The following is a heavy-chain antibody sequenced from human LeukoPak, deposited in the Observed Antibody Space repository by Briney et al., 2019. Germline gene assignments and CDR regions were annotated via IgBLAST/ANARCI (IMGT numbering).Heavy chain of an antibody. CDR2: MNPNSGNT. D-gene: IGHD6-19*01. CDR1: GYTFTSYD. CDR3: ARGGIAVAGQLDY. V-gene: IGHV1-8*01. Sequence: AASVKVSCKASGYTFTSYDINWVRQATGQGLEWMGWMNPNSGNTNYAQKLQGRVTMTTDTSTSTAYMELRSLRSDDTAVYYCARGGIAVAGQLDYWGQGTLVTVSS. J-gene: IGHJ4*02.